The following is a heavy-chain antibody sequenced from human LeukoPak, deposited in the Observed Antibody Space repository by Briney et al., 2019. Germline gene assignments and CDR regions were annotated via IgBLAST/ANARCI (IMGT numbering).Heavy chain of an antibody. Sequence: GGSLRLSCAASGFIFSTFDMTWVRQSPGKGLEWVASISGDGTYAPYADSVKGRFTISRDNAKNSLYLQMNSLRAEDTAVYYCARGEMGYYYDSSGYYCFDYWGQGTLVTVSS. CDR3: ARGEMGYYYDSSGYYCFDY. D-gene: IGHD3-22*01. CDR1: GFIFSTFD. J-gene: IGHJ4*02. CDR2: ISGDGTYA. V-gene: IGHV3-21*01.